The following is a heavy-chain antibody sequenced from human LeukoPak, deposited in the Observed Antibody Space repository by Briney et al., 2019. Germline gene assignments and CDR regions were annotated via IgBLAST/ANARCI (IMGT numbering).Heavy chain of an antibody. D-gene: IGHD6-19*01. J-gene: IGHJ4*02. Sequence: GGSLRLTCAASGFTVSSNYMSWVSQAPGKGLEGVSVIYSGGSTYYADSVKGRFTISRDNSKNTLYLQMNSLRAEDTAVYYCASSPSHSSRYYFDYWGQGTLVTVSS. CDR2: IYSGGST. V-gene: IGHV3-53*01. CDR1: GFTVSSNY. CDR3: ASSPSHSSRYYFDY.